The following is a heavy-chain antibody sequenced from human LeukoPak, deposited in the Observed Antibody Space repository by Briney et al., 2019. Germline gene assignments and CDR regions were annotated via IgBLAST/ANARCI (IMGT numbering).Heavy chain of an antibody. D-gene: IGHD2-15*01. CDR1: GGSFSGYY. Sequence: SETLSLTCAVYGGSFSGYYWSWIRQPPGKGLEWIGEINHSGSTNYNPSLKSRVTISVDTSKNQFSLKLSSVTAADTAVYYCARLLGDAFDIWGQGTMVTVSS. J-gene: IGHJ3*02. CDR3: ARLLGDAFDI. V-gene: IGHV4-34*01. CDR2: INHSGST.